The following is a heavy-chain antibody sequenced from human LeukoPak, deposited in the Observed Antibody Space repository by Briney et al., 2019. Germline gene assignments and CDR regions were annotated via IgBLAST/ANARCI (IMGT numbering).Heavy chain of an antibody. J-gene: IGHJ3*02. CDR3: ASHLLSLQQLVLGDASDI. CDR1: GYTLTELS. V-gene: IGHV1-24*01. Sequence: ASVKVSCKVSGYTLTELSMHWVRQAPGKGLEWMGGFDPEDGETIYAQKFQGRVTMTEDTSTDTAYMELSSLRSDDTAVYYCASHLLSLQQLVLGDASDIWGPGTMVTVSS. CDR2: FDPEDGET. D-gene: IGHD1-1*01.